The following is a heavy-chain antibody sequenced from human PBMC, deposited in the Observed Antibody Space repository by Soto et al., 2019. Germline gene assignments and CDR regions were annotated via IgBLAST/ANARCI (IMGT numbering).Heavy chain of an antibody. J-gene: IGHJ5*02. CDR1: SGSINSNW. Sequence: SETLSLTCAVSSGSINSNWLSWVRQPPGKGLEWIGEIYHSGDTYYNPSLQSRVTISVDKSKNQFSLELSSVTAADTAVYYCSRQTYSYAWHHWSQGTLVTVSS. CDR2: IYHSGDT. D-gene: IGHD5-18*01. CDR3: SRQTYSYAWHH. V-gene: IGHV4-4*02.